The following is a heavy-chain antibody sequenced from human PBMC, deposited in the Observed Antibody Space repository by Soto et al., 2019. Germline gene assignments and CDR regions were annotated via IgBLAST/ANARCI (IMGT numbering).Heavy chain of an antibody. Sequence: SETLSLTCTVSGGSISSGGYYWSWIRQHPGKGLEWIGYIYYSGSTYYNPSLKSRVTISVDTSKNQFSLKLSSVTAADTAVYYCARDGNMDFWSGHRGDYYYYGMDVWGQGTTVTVSS. J-gene: IGHJ6*02. CDR1: GGSISSGGYY. CDR2: IYYSGST. CDR3: ARDGNMDFWSGHRGDYYYYGMDV. D-gene: IGHD3-3*01. V-gene: IGHV4-31*03.